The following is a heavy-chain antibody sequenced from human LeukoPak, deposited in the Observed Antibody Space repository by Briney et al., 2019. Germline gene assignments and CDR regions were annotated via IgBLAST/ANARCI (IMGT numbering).Heavy chain of an antibody. Sequence: PGGSLRLPCAASGFALSSHWMTWVRQVPGRGPEWVANVNRDGSETYYLDSVKGRFTISKDNAKNSLYLQMNSLRAEDTALYHCARNNAMDVWGQGTTVIVSS. CDR2: VNRDGSET. V-gene: IGHV3-7*03. D-gene: IGHD2-8*01. J-gene: IGHJ6*02. CDR3: ARNNAMDV. CDR1: GFALSSHW.